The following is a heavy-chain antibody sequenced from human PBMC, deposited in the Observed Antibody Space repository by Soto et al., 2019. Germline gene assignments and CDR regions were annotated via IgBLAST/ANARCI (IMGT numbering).Heavy chain of an antibody. CDR2: ISAYNGNT. V-gene: IGHV1-18*01. Sequence: ASLKVSCKASGYTFTSYGISWVRQAPGQGLEWMGWISAYNGNTNYAQKLQGRVTMTTDTSTSTAYMELRSLRPDDTAVYYCARESAPYPGIAAAGTVNFDYWGQGTLVTVSS. CDR3: ARESAPYPGIAAAGTVNFDY. CDR1: GYTFTSYG. J-gene: IGHJ4*02. D-gene: IGHD6-13*01.